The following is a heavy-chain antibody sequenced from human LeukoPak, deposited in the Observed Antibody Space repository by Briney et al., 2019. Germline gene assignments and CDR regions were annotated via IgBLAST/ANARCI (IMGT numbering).Heavy chain of an antibody. CDR1: GGSISSGSYY. Sequence: SSETLSLTCTVSGGSISSGSYYWSWIRQPAGKGLEWIGRIYTSGSTNYNPSLKSRVTISVDTSKNQFSLKLSSVTAADTAVYYCAREGITIFGVPERYFDYWGQGTLVAVSS. V-gene: IGHV4-61*02. J-gene: IGHJ4*02. D-gene: IGHD3-3*01. CDR3: AREGITIFGVPERYFDY. CDR2: IYTSGST.